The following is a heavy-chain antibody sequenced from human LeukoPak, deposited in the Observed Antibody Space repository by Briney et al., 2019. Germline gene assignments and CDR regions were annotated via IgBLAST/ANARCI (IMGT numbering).Heavy chain of an antibody. CDR1: GGSVSSGSYY. CDR3: ARGRSGYYDAFDI. J-gene: IGHJ3*02. Sequence: SETLSLTCTVSGGSVSSGSYYWSWIRQPPGKGLEWIGYFYYSGSTNYNPSLKSRVTISVDTSKNQFSLKLSSVTAADTAVYYCARGRSGYYDAFDIWGQGTMVTVSP. D-gene: IGHD3-22*01. V-gene: IGHV4-61*01. CDR2: FYYSGST.